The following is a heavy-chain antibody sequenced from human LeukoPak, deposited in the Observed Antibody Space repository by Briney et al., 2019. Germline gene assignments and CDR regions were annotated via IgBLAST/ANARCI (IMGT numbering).Heavy chain of an antibody. D-gene: IGHD6-13*01. J-gene: IGHJ6*02. Sequence: SQTLSLTCAISGDSVSSNSAALNWIRQSPSRGLEWLVRTYYRSKWYNDYAVSVKSRITINPDTSKNQFSLQLNSVTPEDTAVYYCARAEYSSSWYVVDGGLRSNGMDVWGQGTTVTVSS. CDR1: GDSVSSNSAA. V-gene: IGHV6-1*01. CDR2: TYYRSKWYN. CDR3: ARAEYSSSWYVVDGGLRSNGMDV.